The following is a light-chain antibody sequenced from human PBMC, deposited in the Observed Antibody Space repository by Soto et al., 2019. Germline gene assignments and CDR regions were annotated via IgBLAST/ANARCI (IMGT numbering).Light chain of an antibody. CDR1: QSISSW. CDR3: QQYNSYPWT. CDR2: DAS. Sequence: DLQMTQSPSTLSASVGDRVTITCRASQSISSWLAWYQQKPGKAPKLLIYDASSLESGVPSRFSGSGSGTEFTLTIRSLQPDDFATYYCQQYNSYPWTFGQGTKVEIK. J-gene: IGKJ1*01. V-gene: IGKV1-5*01.